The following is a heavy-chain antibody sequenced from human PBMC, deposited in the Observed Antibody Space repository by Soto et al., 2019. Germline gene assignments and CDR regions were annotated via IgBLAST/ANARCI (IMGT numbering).Heavy chain of an antibody. CDR1: GGSFSGYY. D-gene: IGHD6-19*01. J-gene: IGHJ6*02. CDR2: INHSGST. V-gene: IGHV4-34*01. Sequence: SETLSLTCAVYGGSFSGYYWSWIRQPPGKGLEWIGEINHSGSTNYNPSLKSRVTISVGTSKNQFSLKLSSVTAADTAVYYCARTLSSGWYGLYYYGMDVWGQGTTVTVSS. CDR3: ARTLSSGWYGLYYYGMDV.